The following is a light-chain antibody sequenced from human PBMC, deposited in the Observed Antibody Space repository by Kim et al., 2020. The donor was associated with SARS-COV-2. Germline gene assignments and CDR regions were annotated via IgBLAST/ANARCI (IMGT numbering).Light chain of an antibody. Sequence: QSSTTDCTGASRDVGAYNWVSWYQQHSGKAPKVLIFDVSNRPSGLSDRFFGSKSGNTASLTISGLQADDEADYYCSSYTRSHTFVFGTGTKVTVL. CDR2: DVS. CDR1: SRDVGAYNW. CDR3: SSYTRSHTFV. J-gene: IGLJ1*01. V-gene: IGLV2-14*03.